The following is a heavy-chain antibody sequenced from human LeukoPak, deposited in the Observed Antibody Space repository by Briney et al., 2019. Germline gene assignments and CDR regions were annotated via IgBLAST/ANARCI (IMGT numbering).Heavy chain of an antibody. J-gene: IGHJ4*02. CDR3: ARDLPYSSSWESIDY. Sequence: SVKVSCKASGGTFSSFAISWVRQAPGQGLEWMGGIIPIFHTTNYAQMFQGRVTITADTSTSTAYMELRSLRSDDTAVYYCARDLPYSSSWESIDYWGQGTLVTVSS. CDR2: IIPIFHTT. CDR1: GGTFSSFA. V-gene: IGHV1-69*06. D-gene: IGHD6-13*01.